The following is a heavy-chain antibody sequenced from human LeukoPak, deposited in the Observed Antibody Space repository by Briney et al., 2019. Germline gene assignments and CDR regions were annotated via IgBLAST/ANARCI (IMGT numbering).Heavy chain of an antibody. CDR1: GFTFRSYW. D-gene: IGHD6-13*01. V-gene: IGHV3-74*01. Sequence: GGSLRHSCAASGFTFRSYWMHWVRQTPGKGLEWVSHINNDGSDTSYADSVKGRFTITRDNAKNTLFLQMNSLRAEDTAVYYCARDTSSSWSAPWGQGTLVTVSS. J-gene: IGHJ5*02. CDR3: ARDTSSSWSAP. CDR2: INNDGSDT.